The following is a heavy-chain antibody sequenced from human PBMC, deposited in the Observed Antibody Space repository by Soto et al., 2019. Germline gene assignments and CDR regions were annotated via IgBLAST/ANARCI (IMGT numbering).Heavy chain of an antibody. D-gene: IGHD3-10*01. CDR3: AKGPYGSGSYPPDY. CDR2: ISGSGGST. CDR1: GFTFSSYA. Sequence: GGSLRLSCAASGFTFSSYAMSWVRQAPGKGLEWVSAISGSGGSTYYADSVKGRFTISRDNSKNTQYLQMNSLRAEDTAVYYCAKGPYGSGSYPPDYWGQGTLVTVSS. J-gene: IGHJ4*02. V-gene: IGHV3-23*01.